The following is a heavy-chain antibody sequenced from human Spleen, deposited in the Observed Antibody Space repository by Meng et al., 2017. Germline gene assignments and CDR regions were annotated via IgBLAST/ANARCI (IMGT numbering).Heavy chain of an antibody. J-gene: IGHJ3*02. V-gene: IGHV1-8*03. CDR3: ARDHAFDI. Sequence: ASVKVSCKASGYSFTSYAMNWVRQAPGQGLEWMGWMNPNSGNTGYAQKFQGRVTITRNTSISTAYMELSSLRSEDTAVYYCARDHAFDIWGQGTMVTVSS. CDR2: MNPNSGNT. CDR1: GYSFTSYA.